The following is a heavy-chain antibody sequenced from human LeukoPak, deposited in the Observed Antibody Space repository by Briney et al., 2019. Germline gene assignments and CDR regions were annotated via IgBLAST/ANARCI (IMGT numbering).Heavy chain of an antibody. CDR2: IYRDGST. CDR3: AREYYYGSGTYYNWFDP. CDR1: ALTVSTSY. V-gene: IGHV3-53*01. Sequence: PGGSLRLSCAASALTVSTSYMSWVRQAPGKGLEWVSSIYRDGSTYHADSVKGRLTISRDTSKNTLFLQLNGLRTEDTAVYYCAREYYYGSGTYYNWFDPWGQGTLVTVSS. J-gene: IGHJ5*02. D-gene: IGHD3-10*01.